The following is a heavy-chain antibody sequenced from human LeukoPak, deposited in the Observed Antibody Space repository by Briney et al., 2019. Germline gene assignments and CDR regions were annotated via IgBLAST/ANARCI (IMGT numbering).Heavy chain of an antibody. CDR1: GNTVTGYY. Sequence: ASVKGSCKASGNTVTGYYMHWVRQAPGQGLEWMGWMNPNSGGTNYAQKFQGRVTMTRDTSISTAYMDLSTLTSDDTAVYYCARDNTVVTFDYWGQGTLVTVSS. CDR3: ARDNTVVTFDY. V-gene: IGHV1-2*02. D-gene: IGHD4-23*01. CDR2: MNPNSGGT. J-gene: IGHJ4*02.